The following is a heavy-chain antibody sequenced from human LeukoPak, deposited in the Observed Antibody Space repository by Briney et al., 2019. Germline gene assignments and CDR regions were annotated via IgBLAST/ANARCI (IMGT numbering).Heavy chain of an antibody. V-gene: IGHV3-23*01. Sequence: GGSLRLSCAASGFTFSSYAMSWVRQAPGKGLEWVSAISGSGGSTYYADSVKGRFTISRDNSKNTLFLQMNRLRAEDTAVYYCAGRRVLDASFDYWGQGTLVTVSS. J-gene: IGHJ4*02. CDR1: GFTFSSYA. CDR2: ISGSGGST. D-gene: IGHD3-16*01. CDR3: AGRRVLDASFDY.